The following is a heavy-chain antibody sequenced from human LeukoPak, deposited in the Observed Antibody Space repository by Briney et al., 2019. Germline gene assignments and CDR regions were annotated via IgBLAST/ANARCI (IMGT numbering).Heavy chain of an antibody. D-gene: IGHD3-10*01. J-gene: IGHJ4*02. CDR1: GGSLRGGGYD. CDR2: IYTSGDT. V-gene: IGHV4-61*10. Sequence: SETLSLTCSVSGGSLRGGGYDWTWIRQPAGKGLEWIGHIYTSGDTRYNPSLKSRVTISVDTSKNQFSLKLSSVTAADTAVYYCAREAVYYGSGSYRLYYFDYWGQGTLVTVSS. CDR3: AREAVYYGSGSYRLYYFDY.